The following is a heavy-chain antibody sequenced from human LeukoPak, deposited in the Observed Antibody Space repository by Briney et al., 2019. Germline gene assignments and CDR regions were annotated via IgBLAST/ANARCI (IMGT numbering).Heavy chain of an antibody. Sequence: SETLSLTCSVSGNSISNNYWGWIRQPPGKGLEWIGYIYDSGSTSYNPSLKSRVTISVDTSKNQFSLKLSSVTAADTAVYYCARVGSSTNSEIDYWGQGTLVTVSS. J-gene: IGHJ4*02. V-gene: IGHV4-59*01. CDR3: ARVGSSTNSEIDY. CDR1: GNSISNNY. CDR2: IYDSGST. D-gene: IGHD2-2*01.